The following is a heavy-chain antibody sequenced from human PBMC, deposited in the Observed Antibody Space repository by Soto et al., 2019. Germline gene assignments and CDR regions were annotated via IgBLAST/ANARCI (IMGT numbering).Heavy chain of an antibody. CDR2: IIPIFGTA. V-gene: IGHV1-69*13. Sequence: SVKVSCKASGGTFSSYAISWVRQAPGQGLEWMGGIIPIFGTANYAQKFQGRVTITADESTSTAYMELSSLRSEDTAVYYCARAYCSGGSCDNWCDPWGQGTLVTVS. D-gene: IGHD2-15*01. CDR3: ARAYCSGGSCDNWCDP. CDR1: GGTFSSYA. J-gene: IGHJ5*02.